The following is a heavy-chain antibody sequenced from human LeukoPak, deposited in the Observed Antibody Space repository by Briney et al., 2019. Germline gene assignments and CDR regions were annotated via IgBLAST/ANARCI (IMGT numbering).Heavy chain of an antibody. J-gene: IGHJ3*02. CDR3: AREDSSALRSAFDI. V-gene: IGHV4-39*07. CDR2: IYYSGST. CDR1: GGSISSSSYY. D-gene: IGHD3-22*01. Sequence: SETLSLTCTVSGGSISSSSYYWGWIRQPPGKGLEWIGSIYYSGSTYYNPSLKSRVTISVDTSKNQFSLKLSSVTAADTAVYYCAREDSSALRSAFDIWGQGTMVTVSS.